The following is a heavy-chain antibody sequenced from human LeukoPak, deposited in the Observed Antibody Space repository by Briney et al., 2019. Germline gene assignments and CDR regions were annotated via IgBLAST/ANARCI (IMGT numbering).Heavy chain of an antibody. V-gene: IGHV3-30*18. CDR2: ISYDGSNK. Sequence: PGGSLRLSCAASGFTFSSYGMHWVRQAPGKGLEWVAVISYDGSNKYYADSVKGRFTISRDNSKNTLYLQMNSLRAEDTAVYYCAKDSPSYYFDNWGQGTLVTVSS. J-gene: IGHJ4*02. CDR3: AKDSPSYYFDN. CDR1: GFTFSSYG.